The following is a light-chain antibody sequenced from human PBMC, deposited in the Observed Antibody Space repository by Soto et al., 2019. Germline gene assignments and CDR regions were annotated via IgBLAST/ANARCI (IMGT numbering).Light chain of an antibody. CDR2: VGTGGIVG. Sequence: QLVLSQPPSASASLGASVTLTCTLNSGYSDYKVDWYQQRPGKGPRFVMRVGTGGIVGSKGDGIPDRFSVLGSGLNRYLTITNIQEEDESDYHCGADHGSGGNFVSVVFGGGTKLTVL. J-gene: IGLJ2*01. CDR3: GADHGSGGNFVSVV. V-gene: IGLV9-49*03. CDR1: SGYSDYK.